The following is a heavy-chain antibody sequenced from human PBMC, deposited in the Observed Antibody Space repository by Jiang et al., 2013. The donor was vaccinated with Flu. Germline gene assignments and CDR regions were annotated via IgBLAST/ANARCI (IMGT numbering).Heavy chain of an antibody. CDR1: GFSLSTSGMC. V-gene: IGHV2-70*11. Sequence: TCTFSGFSLSTSGMCVSWIRQPPGKALEWLARIDWDDDKYYSTSLKTRLTISKDTSKNQVVLTMTNMDPVDTATYYCARIRNYYDSSGYQGYFDYWGQGTLVTVSS. J-gene: IGHJ4*02. D-gene: IGHD3-22*01. CDR2: IDWDDDK. CDR3: ARIRNYYDSSGYQGYFDY.